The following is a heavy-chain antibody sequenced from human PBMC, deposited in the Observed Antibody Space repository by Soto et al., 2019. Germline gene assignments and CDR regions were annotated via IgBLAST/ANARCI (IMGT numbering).Heavy chain of an antibody. D-gene: IGHD6-13*01. CDR1: GGSISSGSSY. Sequence: SETLSLTCTVSGGSISSGSSYWGWIRQPPGKGLEWIGSIYYSGSTYYNPSLKSRVTISVDTSKNQFSLKLSSVTAADTAVYYCARQWQQLPRWFDPWGQGTLVTVSS. J-gene: IGHJ5*02. CDR3: ARQWQQLPRWFDP. CDR2: IYYSGST. V-gene: IGHV4-39*01.